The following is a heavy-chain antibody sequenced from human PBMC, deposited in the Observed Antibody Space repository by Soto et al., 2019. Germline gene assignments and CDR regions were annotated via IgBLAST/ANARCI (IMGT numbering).Heavy chain of an antibody. CDR2: IIPIFGTP. CDR3: AFTLSANYYYGMDV. V-gene: IGHV1-69*12. CDR1: GGTLSSYA. D-gene: IGHD3-16*01. J-gene: IGHJ6*02. Sequence: QVQLVQSGAEVKKPGSSVKVSCKASGGTLSSYAIRWARQAPGQGLEWMGGIIPIFGTPDYAQKFQGRVTITADESTSTAYMELSSLGSEDTAVYYCAFTLSANYYYGMDVWGQGTTVTVSS.